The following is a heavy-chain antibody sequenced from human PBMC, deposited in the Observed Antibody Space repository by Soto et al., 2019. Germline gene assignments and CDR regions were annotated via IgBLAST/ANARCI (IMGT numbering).Heavy chain of an antibody. Sequence: ASVKVSCKASGYTFIDYYMHWVGQARGQGLEWVGCINPNGGDTNYAQKFQGRVTMTRDTSINTAYMELTRLRSDDTAVYYCAGPQVVESDYYYYGLEVLGQGTRVIVS. J-gene: IGHJ6*01. CDR1: GYTFIDYY. V-gene: IGHV1-2*02. D-gene: IGHD2-15*01. CDR2: INPNGGDT. CDR3: AGPQVVESDYYYYGLEV.